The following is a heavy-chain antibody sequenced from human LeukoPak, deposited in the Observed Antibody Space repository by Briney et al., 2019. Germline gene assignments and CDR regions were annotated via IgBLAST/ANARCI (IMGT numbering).Heavy chain of an antibody. Sequence: GGSLRLSCAASGFTFSSYAMSWVRLAPGKGLEWVSGISGSGGSTYYADSVKGRFTISRDNSKNTLTLQMNSLRAEDTAVYYCAKDSRYSSSSSFYYGTDVWGQGTTVTVSS. CDR2: ISGSGGST. V-gene: IGHV3-23*01. CDR3: AKDSRYSSSSSFYYGTDV. CDR1: GFTFSSYA. D-gene: IGHD6-6*01. J-gene: IGHJ6*02.